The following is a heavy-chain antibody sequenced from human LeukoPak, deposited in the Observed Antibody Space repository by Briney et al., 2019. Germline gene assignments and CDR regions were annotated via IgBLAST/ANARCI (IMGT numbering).Heavy chain of an antibody. J-gene: IGHJ4*02. CDR3: AKDHSGSHTY. V-gene: IGHV3-30*18. CDR1: GFTFSSYG. Sequence: GGSLRLSCAASGFTFSSYGMHWVRQAPGKGLEWVAVISYDGSNKYYADSVKGRFTISRDNSKNTLYLQMNSLRAEDTAVYYCAKDHSGSHTYWGQGTLVTVSS. D-gene: IGHD1-26*01. CDR2: ISYDGSNK.